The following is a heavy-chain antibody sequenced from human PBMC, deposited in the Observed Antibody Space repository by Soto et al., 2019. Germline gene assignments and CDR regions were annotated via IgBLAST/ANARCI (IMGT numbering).Heavy chain of an antibody. CDR1: GYSCTSYW. CDR3: ARRLSPDYGDFSFDY. Sequence: PGESLKIFGKGSGYSCTSYWIGLVRQMPGTGLEWMGIIYPGDSDTRYSPSFQGQVTISADKSISTAYLQWSSLKASDTAMYYCARRLSPDYGDFSFDYWGQGTLVTSPQ. V-gene: IGHV5-51*01. CDR2: IYPGDSDT. D-gene: IGHD4-17*01. J-gene: IGHJ4*02.